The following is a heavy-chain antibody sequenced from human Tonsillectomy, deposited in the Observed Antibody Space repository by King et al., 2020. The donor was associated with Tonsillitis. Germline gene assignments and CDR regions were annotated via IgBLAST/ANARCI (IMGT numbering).Heavy chain of an antibody. Sequence: QLVQSGAEVKKPGASVKVPCKASGYTFTDYYIHWVRQAPGQGLEWMGWINPNNGYTSYAQKFQGRVAMTRDTSISAAYMELTSLRSNDTAVYYCVRGGRWHPPMDWGQGTLVTVSS. V-gene: IGHV1-2*02. CDR3: VRGGRWHPPMD. CDR2: INPNNGYT. J-gene: IGHJ4*02. D-gene: IGHD5-24*01. CDR1: GYTFTDYY.